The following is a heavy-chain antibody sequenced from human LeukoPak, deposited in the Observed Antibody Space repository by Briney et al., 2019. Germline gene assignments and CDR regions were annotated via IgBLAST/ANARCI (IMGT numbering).Heavy chain of an antibody. D-gene: IGHD2-21*02. J-gene: IGHJ4*02. Sequence: SGPALVKPTQTLTLTCTFSGFSLSTSGMRVSWIRQPPGKALEWLARIDWDDDKFYSTSLKTRLTISKDTSKNQVALTMTNMDPVDTATYYCARTTSYCGGDCYVDWGQGTLVTVSS. CDR1: GFSLSTSGMR. CDR2: IDWDDDK. CDR3: ARTTSYCGGDCYVD. V-gene: IGHV2-70*04.